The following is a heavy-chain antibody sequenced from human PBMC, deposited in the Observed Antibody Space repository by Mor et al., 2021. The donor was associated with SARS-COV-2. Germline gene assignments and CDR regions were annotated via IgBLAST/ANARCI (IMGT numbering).Heavy chain of an antibody. D-gene: IGHD5-18*01. V-gene: IGHV1-69*01. CDR3: ARGGYSYAFDY. J-gene: IGHJ4*02. CDR2: TA. Sequence: TANYAQKFHVRVTITADESTSTAYMELSSLRSEDTAVYYCARGGYSYAFDYWGQGTLVTVSS.